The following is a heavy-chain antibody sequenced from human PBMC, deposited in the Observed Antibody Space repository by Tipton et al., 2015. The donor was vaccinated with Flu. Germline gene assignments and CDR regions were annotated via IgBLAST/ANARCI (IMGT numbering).Heavy chain of an antibody. D-gene: IGHD5-18*01. J-gene: IGHJ4*02. CDR2: IRSDETTE. Sequence: SGFTFRTNGMHWVRQAPGKGLEWVAHIRSDETTEYADSVKGRFTISRDNSKDMLYLQMNSLRAEDTGVYYCARREGGENSYGYGLDFWGQGTLVTVSS. V-gene: IGHV3-33*01. CDR1: GFTFRTNG. CDR3: ARREGGENSYGYGLDF.